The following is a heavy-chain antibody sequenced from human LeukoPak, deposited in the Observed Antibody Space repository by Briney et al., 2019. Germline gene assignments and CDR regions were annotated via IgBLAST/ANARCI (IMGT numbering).Heavy chain of an antibody. Sequence: GGSLRLSCAASGFTFSSYGMHWVRQAPGKGLEWVAVIWYDGSNKYYADSVKGRFTISRDNSKNTLYLQMNSLRAEDPAVYYCSRARHYYDNSGSLKYWGQGTLVTVS. CDR2: IWYDGSNK. CDR3: SRARHYYDNSGSLKY. J-gene: IGHJ4*02. CDR1: GFTFSSYG. V-gene: IGHV3-33*01. D-gene: IGHD3-22*01.